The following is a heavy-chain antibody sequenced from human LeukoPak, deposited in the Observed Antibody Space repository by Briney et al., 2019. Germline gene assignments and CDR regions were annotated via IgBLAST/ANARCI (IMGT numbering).Heavy chain of an antibody. V-gene: IGHV4-30-4*07. J-gene: IGHJ4*02. D-gene: IGHD3-16*01. CDR3: ARVYFRFGYYYFDY. Sequence: SETLSLTCAVSGASISTGVYSWSWIRQPPGKGLERIGYIYSSGSTSYNPSLKNRVTISVDTSKNQFSLKLSSVTAADTAVYYCARVYFRFGYYYFDYWGQGTLVTVSS. CDR2: IYSSGST. CDR1: GASISTGVYS.